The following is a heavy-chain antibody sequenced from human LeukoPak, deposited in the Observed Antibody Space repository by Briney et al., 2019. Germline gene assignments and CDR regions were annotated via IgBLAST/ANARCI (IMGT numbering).Heavy chain of an antibody. J-gene: IGHJ4*02. D-gene: IGHD3-22*01. Sequence: GPSVKLSCKASGYTFTGYYMHWVRQAPGQGIEWMGWINTNSGGTNYAQNFQGRVTITRDTSISTAYMALSRLRSDDTAVYYFARVGYYYDTSGDDEFNHGGQETRVTVSS. CDR3: ARVGYYYDTSGDDEFNH. CDR2: INTNSGGT. CDR1: GYTFTGYY. V-gene: IGHV1-2*02.